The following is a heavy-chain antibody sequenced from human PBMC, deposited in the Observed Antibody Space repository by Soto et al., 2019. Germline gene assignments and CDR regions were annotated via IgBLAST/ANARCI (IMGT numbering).Heavy chain of an antibody. Sequence: EVQLVESGGGLVQPGGSLRLSCAASGFTVSSNYMSWVRQAPGKGLEWVSVIYSGGGTYYADSVKGRFTISRDNSKNTLYLQMNSLRAEDTAVYYCARGGASSSWYGYYFDYWGQGTLVTVSS. D-gene: IGHD6-13*01. J-gene: IGHJ4*02. CDR1: GFTVSSNY. V-gene: IGHV3-66*01. CDR3: ARGGASSSWYGYYFDY. CDR2: IYSGGGT.